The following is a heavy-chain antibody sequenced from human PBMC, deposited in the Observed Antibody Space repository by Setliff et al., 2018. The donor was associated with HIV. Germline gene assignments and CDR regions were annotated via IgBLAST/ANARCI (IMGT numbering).Heavy chain of an antibody. CDR2: ISPSNGYT. CDR3: ARGYYNFWSGYYDSRFPNPIDAFDI. V-gene: IGHV1-18*01. Sequence: ASVKVSCKASGYTFSSYGISWVRQAPGQGLEWMGWISPSNGYTDYAQKFRDRVTLTTDTSTSTAYMEIKSLTSDDTAVYYCARGYYNFWSGYYDSRFPNPIDAFDIWGQGAMVTVSS. D-gene: IGHD3-3*01. CDR1: GYTFSSYG. J-gene: IGHJ3*02.